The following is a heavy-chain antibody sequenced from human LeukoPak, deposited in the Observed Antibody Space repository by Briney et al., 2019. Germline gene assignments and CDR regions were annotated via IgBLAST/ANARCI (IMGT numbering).Heavy chain of an antibody. D-gene: IGHD2-15*01. CDR3: ARGYCSGGSCYSYYYYNYMDV. Sequence: SDTLSLTCAVYGGSFSGYYWSWIRQPPGKGLEWIGEINHSGSTNYNPSLKSRVTISVDTSKNQFSLKLSSVTAADTAVYYCARGYCSGGSCYSYYYYNYMDVWGKGTTVTVSS. V-gene: IGHV4-34*01. CDR2: INHSGST. CDR1: GGSFSGYY. J-gene: IGHJ6*03.